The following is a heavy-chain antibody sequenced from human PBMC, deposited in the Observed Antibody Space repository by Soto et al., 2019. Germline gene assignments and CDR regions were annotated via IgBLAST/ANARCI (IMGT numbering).Heavy chain of an antibody. CDR2: VFYTGFT. D-gene: IGHD5-12*01. CDR3: ARRETGYDKGFDY. Sequence: SETLSLTCAVSGGSISGSYYYWAWLRQSPGKGPEWIGSVFYTGFTSYNPSLESRVSVSVDTSKSQFSLKLSSVTAADTAVYYCARRETGYDKGFDYWGQGTLVTVSS. J-gene: IGHJ4*02. CDR1: GGSISGSYYY. V-gene: IGHV4-39*01.